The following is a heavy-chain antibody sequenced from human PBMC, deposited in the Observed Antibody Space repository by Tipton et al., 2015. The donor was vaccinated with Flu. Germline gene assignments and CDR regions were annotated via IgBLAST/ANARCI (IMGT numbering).Heavy chain of an antibody. CDR3: ARGPQTDYGDHYYYGMDV. V-gene: IGHV1-46*01. Sequence: QLVQSGAEVKKPGASVKVSCKASGYTFTSYYMHWVRQAPGQGLEWMGIINPSGGSTSYAQKFQGRVTMTRDTSTSTVYMELSSLRSEDTAVYYCARGPQTDYGDHYYYGMDVWGQGTTVTVSS. D-gene: IGHD4-17*01. CDR2: INPSGGST. CDR1: GYTFTSYY. J-gene: IGHJ6*02.